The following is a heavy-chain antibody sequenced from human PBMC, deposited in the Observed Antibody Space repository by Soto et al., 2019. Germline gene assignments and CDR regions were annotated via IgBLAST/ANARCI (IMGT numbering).Heavy chain of an antibody. CDR2: IYSGGST. CDR3: AREGCSSTSCSFFDY. CDR1: GFTVSSNY. J-gene: IGHJ4*02. Sequence: PGGSLRLSCVASGFTVSSNYMSWVRQAPGKGLEWVSVIYSGGSTLYADSVKGRFTISRDDSKSTLYLQMNSLRADDTAVYYCAREGCSSTSCSFFDYWGRGTLVTVSS. V-gene: IGHV3-53*01. D-gene: IGHD2-2*01.